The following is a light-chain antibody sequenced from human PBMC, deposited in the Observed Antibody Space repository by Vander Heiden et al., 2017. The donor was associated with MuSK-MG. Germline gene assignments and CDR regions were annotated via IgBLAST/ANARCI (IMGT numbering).Light chain of an antibody. CDR2: DAS. CDR3: RCAKNCQT. V-gene: IGKV1-5*01. CDR1: QSISSW. J-gene: IGKJ1*01. Sequence: DIQMTQSPSTLSASVGDRVTITCRASQSISSWLAWYQQKPGKAPKLLIYDASSCETGGPLTLTRNRTVTGFPRTNRNLQDDSFGKLFLRCAKNCQTFGQWTNVEIK.